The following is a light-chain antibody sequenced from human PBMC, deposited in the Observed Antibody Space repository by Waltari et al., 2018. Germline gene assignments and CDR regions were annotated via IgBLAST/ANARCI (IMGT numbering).Light chain of an antibody. Sequence: SYVVPQSPSVSVAPGETARLTCGGANLGSKRLTCYQQRPGQAPVLVISYDSDRPSGIPERFSGSNSGNTATLTISWVEADDEADYYCLVWHSTTDHHGVFGGGTKLTVL. J-gene: IGLJ2*01. CDR1: NLGSKR. CDR3: LVWHSTTDHHGV. CDR2: YDS. V-gene: IGLV3-21*04.